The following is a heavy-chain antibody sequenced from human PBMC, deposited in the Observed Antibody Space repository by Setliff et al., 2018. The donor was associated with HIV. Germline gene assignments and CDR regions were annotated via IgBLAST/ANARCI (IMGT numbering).Heavy chain of an antibody. V-gene: IGHV3-21*01. D-gene: IGHD3-22*01. CDR2: ISYDSRFI. J-gene: IGHJ4*02. CDR3: ARDRASSGYYARFDH. CDR1: GFNFSMYS. Sequence: GGSLRLSCAASGFNFSMYSMNWVRQAPGKGLEWVSSISYDSRFIYHADSMKGRFTISRDNAKKLVYLQMNSLRAEDTAIYYCARDRASSGYYARFDHWGQGTLVTVSS.